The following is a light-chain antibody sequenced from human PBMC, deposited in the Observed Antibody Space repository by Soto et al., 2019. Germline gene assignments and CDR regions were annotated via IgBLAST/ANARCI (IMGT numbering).Light chain of an antibody. Sequence: DIQMTQSPSSLSASVGDRVTITCRASHSISSYLSWYQQKPGKAPKLLIYSASGLQSGVPSRFSGSGSGTDFTLTISSLYPEDFATYYCQQSFHTPYTFGQGTKLEIK. CDR1: HSISSY. CDR2: SAS. J-gene: IGKJ2*01. CDR3: QQSFHTPYT. V-gene: IGKV1-39*01.